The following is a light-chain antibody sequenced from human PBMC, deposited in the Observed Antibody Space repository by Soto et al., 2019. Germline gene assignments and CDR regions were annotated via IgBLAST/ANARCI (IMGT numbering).Light chain of an antibody. J-gene: IGKJ3*01. Sequence: EIVLPQSPGTLSLSPGARATLSCRASQSVSSSYLAWYQQKPGQAPRLLIYGASSRATGIPDRFSGSGSGTDLTLTISRLEPEDFAVYYCEQYGSSPGVSFGPGTKVDIK. CDR3: EQYGSSPGVS. CDR1: QSVSSSY. CDR2: GAS. V-gene: IGKV3-20*01.